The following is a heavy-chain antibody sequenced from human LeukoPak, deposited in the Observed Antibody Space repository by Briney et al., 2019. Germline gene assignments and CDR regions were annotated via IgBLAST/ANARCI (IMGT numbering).Heavy chain of an antibody. CDR3: ARETVGIDY. J-gene: IGHJ4*02. CDR1: GFTFSSYA. D-gene: IGHD4-23*01. V-gene: IGHV3-30*04. CDR2: ISYDGSNK. Sequence: SLRLSCAASGFTFSSYAMHWVRQAPGKGLEWVAVISYDGSNKYYADSVKGRFSISRDDSKKTVYLQMNSLRVEDTAVYYCARETVGIDYWGQGTLVTVSS.